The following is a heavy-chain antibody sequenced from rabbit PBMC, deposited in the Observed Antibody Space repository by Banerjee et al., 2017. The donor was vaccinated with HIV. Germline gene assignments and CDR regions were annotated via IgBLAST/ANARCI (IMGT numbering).Heavy chain of an antibody. Sequence: QEQLVESGGGLVQPGASLTPTCTASGFSFSSVYWICWVRQAPGKGLEWIGCIGAGSGATYYASWAKGRFTISKTSSTTVALQMTSLTAADTATYFCARGSAYAGAGYALWGPGTLVTVS. V-gene: IGHV1S45*01. CDR1: GFSFSSVYW. CDR3: ARGSAYAGAGYAL. J-gene: IGHJ6*01. D-gene: IGHD4-2*01. CDR2: IGAGSGAT.